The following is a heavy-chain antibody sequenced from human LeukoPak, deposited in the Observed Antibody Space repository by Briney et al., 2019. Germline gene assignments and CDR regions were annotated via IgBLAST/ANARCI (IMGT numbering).Heavy chain of an antibody. V-gene: IGHV4-39*01. CDR1: GGSISSSSYY. Sequence: SETLSLTCTVSGGSISSSSYYWGWIRQPPGKGLEWIGSIYYSGSTYYNPSLKSRVTISVDTSKNQFSLKLSSVTAADTAVYYCARAAWRSFDYWGQGTLVTVSS. CDR3: ARAAWRSFDY. CDR2: IYYSGST. D-gene: IGHD3-3*01. J-gene: IGHJ4*02.